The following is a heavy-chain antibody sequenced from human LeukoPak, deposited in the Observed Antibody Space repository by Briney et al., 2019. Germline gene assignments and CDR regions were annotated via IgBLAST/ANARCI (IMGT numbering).Heavy chain of an antibody. J-gene: IGHJ6*03. CDR2: ISAVGNTK. V-gene: IGHV3-11*01. CDR3: AKSGLKLGAYYYYMDV. Sequence: GGSLRLSCAPSGFTFSDYSMNWIRQAPGKGLEWVSYISAVGNTKYYADSVKGRFTVSRDNAKNSVYLQMNSLRVDDTAVYYCAKSGLKLGAYYYYMDVWGKGTTVTVSS. CDR1: GFTFSDYS. D-gene: IGHD3-10*01.